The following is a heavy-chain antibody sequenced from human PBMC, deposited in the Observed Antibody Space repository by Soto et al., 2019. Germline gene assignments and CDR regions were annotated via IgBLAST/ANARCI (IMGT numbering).Heavy chain of an antibody. CDR3: AHSVVAGLGYYFDY. D-gene: IGHD6-19*01. Sequence: QITLKESGPTLVKPTQTLTLTCTFSGFSLSSTRVAVGWIRQPPGKALEWLALIYWDDDKRYSPFLKSRLTITTDTYKNQVVLTMTNMDPVDTAAYYCAHSVVAGLGYYFDYWGQGTLVTVSS. V-gene: IGHV2-5*02. CDR1: GFSLSSTRVA. CDR2: IYWDDDK. J-gene: IGHJ4*02.